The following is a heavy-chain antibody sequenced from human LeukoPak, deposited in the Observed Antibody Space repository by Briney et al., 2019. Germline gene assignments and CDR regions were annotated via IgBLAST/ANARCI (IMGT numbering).Heavy chain of an antibody. D-gene: IGHD4-17*01. CDR2: IYYSGST. V-gene: IGHV4-59*06. CDR3: ARVYGDYPNSNWFDP. Sequence: SETLSLTCTVSGDSISSYYWSWIRQHPGKGLEWIGYIYYSGSTYYNPSLKSRVTISVDTSKNQFSLKLSSVTAADTAVYYCARVYGDYPNSNWFDPWGQGTLVTVSS. CDR1: GDSISSYY. J-gene: IGHJ5*02.